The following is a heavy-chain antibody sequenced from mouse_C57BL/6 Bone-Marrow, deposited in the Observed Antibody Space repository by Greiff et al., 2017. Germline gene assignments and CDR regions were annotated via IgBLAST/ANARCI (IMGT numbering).Heavy chain of an antibody. CDR1: GYTFTGYW. J-gene: IGHJ4*01. CDR2: ILPGSGST. V-gene: IGHV1-9*01. CDR3: ARGSDCYYGSSSYAMDY. D-gene: IGHD1-1*01. Sequence: QVQLKQSGAELMKPGASVKLSCKATGYTFTGYWIEWVKQRPGHGLEWIGEILPGSGSTNYNEKFKGKATFTADTSSNTAYMQLSSLRTEDSAIYYCARGSDCYYGSSSYAMDYWGQGTSVTVSS.